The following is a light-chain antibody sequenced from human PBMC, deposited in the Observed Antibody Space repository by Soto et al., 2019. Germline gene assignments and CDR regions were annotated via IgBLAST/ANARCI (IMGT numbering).Light chain of an antibody. CDR3: QQYNNWPPWT. J-gene: IGKJ1*01. V-gene: IGKV3-15*01. Sequence: EIVMTQSPATLSVSPGERATLSCRASQSVSSNLAWYQQKPGQAPRLLIYGASTMTTGIPARFSGSGSGIEFTLTISSLQSEDFAVYYYQQYNNWPPWTFGQGTKVEIK. CDR1: QSVSSN. CDR2: GAS.